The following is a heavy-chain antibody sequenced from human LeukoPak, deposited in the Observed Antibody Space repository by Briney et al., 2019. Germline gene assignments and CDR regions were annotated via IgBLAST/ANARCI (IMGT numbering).Heavy chain of an antibody. J-gene: IGHJ3*02. V-gene: IGHV1-24*01. D-gene: IGHD1-26*01. CDR2: FDPEDGET. CDR3: ATDESGSYYVYAFDI. CDR1: GYTLTELS. Sequence: ASVKVSCKVSGYTLTELSMHWVRQAPGKGLEWMGGFDPEDGETIYAQKFQGRVTMTEDTSTDTAYMELSSLRSEDTAVYYCATDESGSYYVYAFDIWGQGTMVTVSS.